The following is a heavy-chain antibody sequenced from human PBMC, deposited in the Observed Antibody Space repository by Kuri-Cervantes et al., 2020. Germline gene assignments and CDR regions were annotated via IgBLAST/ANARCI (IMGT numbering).Heavy chain of an antibody. D-gene: IGHD1-26*01. Sequence: GESLKISCAASGFTFSSYAMHWVRQAPGKGLEWVSAISGSGGSTYYADSVKGRFTISRDNSKNTLYLQMNSLRAEDTAVYYCAKVEGRWELLRLQYYFDYWGQGTLVTVSS. J-gene: IGHJ4*02. CDR3: AKVEGRWELLRLQYYFDY. CDR2: ISGSGGST. V-gene: IGHV3-23*01. CDR1: GFTFSSYA.